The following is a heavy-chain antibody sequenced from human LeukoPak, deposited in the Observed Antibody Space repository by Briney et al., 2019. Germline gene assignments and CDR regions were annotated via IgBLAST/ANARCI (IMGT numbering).Heavy chain of an antibody. CDR3: ARAGGAAAGTRLQHLHFDY. V-gene: IGHV4-39*01. CDR2: IYYSGST. CDR1: GGSISSSSYY. D-gene: IGHD6-13*01. J-gene: IGHJ4*02. Sequence: KPSETLSLTCTVSGGSISSSSYYWGWIRQPPGKGLEWIGSIYYSGSTYYNPSLKSRVTISVDTSKNQFSLKLSSVTAANTAVYYCARAGGAAAGTRLQHLHFDYWGQGTLVTVSS.